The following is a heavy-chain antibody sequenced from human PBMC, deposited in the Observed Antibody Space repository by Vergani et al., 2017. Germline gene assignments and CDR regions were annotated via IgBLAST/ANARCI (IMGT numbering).Heavy chain of an antibody. D-gene: IGHD4-11*01. Sequence: QVQLVESGGGVVQPGRSLRLSCAASGFTFSSYAMHWVRQAPGKGLEWVAVIWYDGSNKYYADSVKGRFTISRDNSKNTLYRQMNSLRAEDTAVYYCAKTTVTTSGNVDYWGQGTLVTVSS. CDR1: GFTFSSYA. J-gene: IGHJ4*02. CDR3: AKTTVTTSGNVDY. CDR2: IWYDGSNK. V-gene: IGHV3-30*07.